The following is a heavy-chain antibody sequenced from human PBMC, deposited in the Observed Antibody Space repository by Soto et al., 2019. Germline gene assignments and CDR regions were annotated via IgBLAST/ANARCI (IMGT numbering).Heavy chain of an antibody. D-gene: IGHD6-19*01. J-gene: IGHJ3*02. CDR1: GFTFSSYG. CDR2: ISYDGSNK. V-gene: IGHV3-30*18. Sequence: QVQLVESGGGVVQPGRSLRLSCAASGFTFSSYGMHWVRQAPGKGLEWVAVISYDGSNKYYADSVKGRFTISSDNSKNTLYLPVSSLRAEDTAVYYCAKRFVWEDSSGFGGYAFDNWGQGTMVTVAS. CDR3: AKRFVWEDSSGFGGYAFDN.